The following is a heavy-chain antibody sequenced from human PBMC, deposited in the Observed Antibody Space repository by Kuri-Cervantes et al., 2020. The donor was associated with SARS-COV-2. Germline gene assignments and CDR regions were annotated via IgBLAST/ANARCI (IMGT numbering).Heavy chain of an antibody. J-gene: IGHJ4*02. D-gene: IGHD2-15*01. CDR3: ARLLPGPVDY. V-gene: IGHV4-34*01. CDR2: INHSGST. CDR1: GGSFSGYY. Sequence: SETLSLTCAVYGGSFSGYYWSWIRQPPGKGLEWIGEINHSGSTNYNPSLKSRVTISVDTSKNQFSLKLSSVTAADTAVYYCARLLPGPVDYWGQGTLVTVSS.